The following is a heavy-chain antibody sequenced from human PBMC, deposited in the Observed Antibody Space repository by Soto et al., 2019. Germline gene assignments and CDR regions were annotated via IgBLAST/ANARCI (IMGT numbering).Heavy chain of an antibody. V-gene: IGHV3-21*06. CDR1: WFTFLILS. CDR3: ARSSGGSGKLWNYYGMDV. Sequence: VGSLRLSCASFWFTFLILSMKCVGKAPGKGLEWVSSISSGSSYIYYADSVKGRFTISRDNAKNSLYLQMNSLRAEDTAVYYCARSSGGSGKLWNYYGMDVWGQGT. CDR2: ISSGSSYI. J-gene: IGHJ6*02. D-gene: IGHD3-10*01.